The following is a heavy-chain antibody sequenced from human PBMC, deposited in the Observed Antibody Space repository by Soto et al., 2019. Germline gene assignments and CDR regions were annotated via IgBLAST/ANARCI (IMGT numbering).Heavy chain of an antibody. CDR1: GFTFSGYD. Sequence: PGGSLRLSCAASGFTFSGYDMSWIRRPPGKGLEWVSDISGSGGSTYYADSVKGRFTISRDNSKNTLYLQMNSLRAEDTAVYYCAKYRMTTVTPFDYWGQGTLVTVSS. CDR3: AKYRMTTVTPFDY. D-gene: IGHD4-17*01. CDR2: ISGSGGST. J-gene: IGHJ4*02. V-gene: IGHV3-23*01.